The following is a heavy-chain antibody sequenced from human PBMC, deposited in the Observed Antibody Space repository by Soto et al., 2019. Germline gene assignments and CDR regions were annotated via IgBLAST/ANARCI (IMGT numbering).Heavy chain of an antibody. CDR3: TRPVTTDY. CDR1: GFTFSGSA. D-gene: IGHD4-17*01. CDR2: IRSKANSYAT. Sequence: EVQLVESGGGLVQPGGSLKLSCAASGFTFSGSAMHWVRQASGKGLEWVGRIRSKANSYATAYAASVKGRFTISIDDSKNTAYLQMNSLKTEDTAVYYCTRPVTTDYWGQGTLVTVSS. V-gene: IGHV3-73*01. J-gene: IGHJ4*02.